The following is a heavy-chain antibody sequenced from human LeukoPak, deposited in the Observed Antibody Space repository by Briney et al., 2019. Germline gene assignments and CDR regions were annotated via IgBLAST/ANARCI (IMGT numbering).Heavy chain of an antibody. CDR1: IFLYRLC. J-gene: IGHJ6*01. Sequence: PGGSVCPLCRLWIFLYRLCAVWGLRQAPGKGLEWVSALSGSGGSTYYADSVKGRFTIHRDNSKNALYLQMNSLRAEDTAVYYTAKPIINHQKNSSVYYCYYGM. CDR2: LSGSGGST. V-gene: IGHV3-23*01. D-gene: IGHD3-22*01. CDR3: AKPIINHQKNSSVYYCYYGM.